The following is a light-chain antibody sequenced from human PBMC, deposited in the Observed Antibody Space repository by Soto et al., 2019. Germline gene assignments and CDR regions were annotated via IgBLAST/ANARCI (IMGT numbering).Light chain of an antibody. CDR1: QTTNTW. V-gene: IGKV1-5*03. CDR2: KAS. Sequence: DIQMTQSPSTLSASVGDRVTITCRASQTTNTWLAWYQQKPGKAPKLLIYKASSLEIGVPSRFSHSGSGTEFTLTISSLQPDDFATYFCQQYNTYLYTCSKGTKLEI. CDR3: QQYNTYLYT. J-gene: IGKJ2*01.